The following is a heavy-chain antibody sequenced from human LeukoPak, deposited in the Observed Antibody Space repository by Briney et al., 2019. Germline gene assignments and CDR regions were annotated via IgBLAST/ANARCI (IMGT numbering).Heavy chain of an antibody. J-gene: IGHJ5*02. Sequence: GASVKVSCKVSGGTFSSYAISWVRQAPGQGLEWMGRIIPIFGTANYAQKFQGRVTITTDESTSTAYMELSSLRSEDTAVYYCASHADYDFWSGYYSYNWFDPWGQGTLVTVSS. V-gene: IGHV1-69*05. CDR3: ASHADYDFWSGYYSYNWFDP. D-gene: IGHD3-3*01. CDR2: IIPIFGTA. CDR1: GGTFSSYA.